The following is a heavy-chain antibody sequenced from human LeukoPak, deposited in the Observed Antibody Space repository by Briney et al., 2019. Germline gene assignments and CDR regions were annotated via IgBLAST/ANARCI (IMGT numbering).Heavy chain of an antibody. CDR2: IYYSGST. D-gene: IGHD6-19*01. CDR3: AGHTYTGLGDY. J-gene: IGHJ4*02. CDR1: GGSISSYY. V-gene: IGHV4-59*01. Sequence: SETLSLTCTVSGGSISSYYWSWIRQPPGKGLEWIGYIYYSGSTNYNPSLKSRVTISVDASKNQFSLKLSSVTAADTAVYYCAGHTYTGLGDYWGQRTLVTVSS.